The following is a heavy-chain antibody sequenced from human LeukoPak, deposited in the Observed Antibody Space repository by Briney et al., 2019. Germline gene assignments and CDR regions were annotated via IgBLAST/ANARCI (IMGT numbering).Heavy chain of an antibody. CDR1: GGSISSYY. Sequence: SETLSLTCAVSGGSISSYYWSWIRQPPGKGLEWIGYIYRSGSTNYNPSLKSRVTISVDMSKNQFSLKLSSVTAADTAVYYCARAWRYCSSTTCLDAFDIWGQGTMVTVSS. CDR2: IYRSGST. D-gene: IGHD2-2*01. V-gene: IGHV4-59*01. J-gene: IGHJ3*02. CDR3: ARAWRYCSSTTCLDAFDI.